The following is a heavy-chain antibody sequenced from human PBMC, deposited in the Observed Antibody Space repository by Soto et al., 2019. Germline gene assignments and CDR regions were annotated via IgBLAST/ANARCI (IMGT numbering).Heavy chain of an antibody. CDR1: GGSIISGGYY. CDR3: ARVSERLSDTAMVTSYPFDY. Sequence: SETLSLTCTVSGGSIISGGYYCSWIRQHPGKGLEWIGYIYYSGSAYYNPSLKSRVTISVDTSKNQFSLKLSSVTAADTAVYYCARVSERLSDTAMVTSYPFDYWGQGTLVTVSS. D-gene: IGHD5-18*01. V-gene: IGHV4-31*03. CDR2: IYYSGSA. J-gene: IGHJ4*02.